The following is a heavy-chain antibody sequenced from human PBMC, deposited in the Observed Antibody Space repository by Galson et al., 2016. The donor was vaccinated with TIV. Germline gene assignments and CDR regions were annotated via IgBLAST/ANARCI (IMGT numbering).Heavy chain of an antibody. CDR3: ARESLGGFDCSIDY. Sequence: SLRLSCATSGFTFSDFEIGWVRQTPGKGLEWLAWINSRASDRTTYYADSAKGRFTISRDNAKNSVYLQMNSLRDEDTGIYYCARESLGGFDCSIDYWGQGILVTVSS. V-gene: IGHV3-48*03. CDR1: GFTFSDFE. CDR2: INSRASDRTT. D-gene: IGHD2-21*02. J-gene: IGHJ4*02.